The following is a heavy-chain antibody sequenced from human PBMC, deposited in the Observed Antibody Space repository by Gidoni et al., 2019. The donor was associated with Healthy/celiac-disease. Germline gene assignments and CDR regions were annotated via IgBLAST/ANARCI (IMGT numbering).Heavy chain of an antibody. V-gene: IGHV3-21*01. J-gene: IGHJ3*02. Sequence: EVQLVESGGGLVKPGGSLRLSCAASGFTFSSYSMNWVRQAPGKGLEWVSSISSSSSYIYYADSVKGRFTISRDNAKNSLYLQMNSLRAEDTAVYYCARDEGIAAAGGEDAFDIWGQGTMVTVSS. D-gene: IGHD6-13*01. CDR3: ARDEGIAAAGGEDAFDI. CDR1: GFTFSSYS. CDR2: ISSSSSYI.